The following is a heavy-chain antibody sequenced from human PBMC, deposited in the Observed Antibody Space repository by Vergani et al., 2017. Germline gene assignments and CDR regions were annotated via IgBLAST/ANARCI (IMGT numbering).Heavy chain of an antibody. J-gene: IGHJ6*02. D-gene: IGHD5-12*01. Sequence: QVQLVQSGAEVKKPGSSVKVSCKASGGTFSSYAISWVRQAPGQGVEWMGGIIPIFGTANYAQKFQGRVTSTADESTSTDYMELSSLGSEDTAVYYCATPRLRFSYYYDYGMDVWGQGTTVTVSS. V-gene: IGHV1-69*12. CDR3: ATPRLRFSYYYDYGMDV. CDR1: GGTFSSYA. CDR2: IIPIFGTA.